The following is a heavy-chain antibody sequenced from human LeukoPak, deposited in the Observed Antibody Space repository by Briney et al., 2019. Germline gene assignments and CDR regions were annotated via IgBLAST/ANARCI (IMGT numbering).Heavy chain of an antibody. J-gene: IGHJ4*02. CDR2: IKTDESDT. Sequence: PGGSLRLSCAASGSTFSSYWMHWVRQAPGKGLVWVSRIKTDESDTDYADSVKGRFTISRDNGKNMLYLQMNSLRAEDTAVYFCTSIRPDYWGQGTPVTVSS. V-gene: IGHV3-74*01. D-gene: IGHD5-24*01. CDR1: GSTFSSYW. CDR3: TSIRPDY.